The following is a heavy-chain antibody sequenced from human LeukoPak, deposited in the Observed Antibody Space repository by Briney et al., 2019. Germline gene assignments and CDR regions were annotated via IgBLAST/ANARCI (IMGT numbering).Heavy chain of an antibody. D-gene: IGHD3-10*01. Sequence: NPGGSLRPSCAASGFTFSSYSMNWVRQAPGKGLEWVSSISSSSSYIYYADSVKGRFTISRDNAKDSLYLQMNSLRAEDTAVYYCASEGYYGSGSYYRDFDYWGQGTLVTVSS. CDR1: GFTFSSYS. J-gene: IGHJ4*02. V-gene: IGHV3-21*01. CDR2: ISSSSSYI. CDR3: ASEGYYGSGSYYRDFDY.